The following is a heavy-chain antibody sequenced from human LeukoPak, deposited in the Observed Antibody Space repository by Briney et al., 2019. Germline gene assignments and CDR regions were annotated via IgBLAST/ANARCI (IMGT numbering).Heavy chain of an antibody. CDR2: IYYSGST. CDR1: GGSISSGDYY. D-gene: IGHD5-12*01. Sequence: SQTLSLTCTVSGGSISSGDYYWTWIRQHPRKGLEWIGYIYYSGSTYYSPSLKSRVTISVDTSKNQFSLKLSSVTAADTAVYYCASVAYYVYWGQGTLVTVSS. CDR3: ASVAYYVY. V-gene: IGHV4-31*03. J-gene: IGHJ4*02.